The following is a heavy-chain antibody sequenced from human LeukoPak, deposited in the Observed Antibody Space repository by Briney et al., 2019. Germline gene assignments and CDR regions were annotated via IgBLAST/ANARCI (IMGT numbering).Heavy chain of an antibody. V-gene: IGHV4-59*08. D-gene: IGHD3-16*02. CDR1: GGSIGTYY. CDR2: IYVTGT. J-gene: IGHJ6*03. Sequence: SETLSLTCTVSGGSIGTYYRSWIRQSPGKGLEWIGYIYVTGTRYNPYLQSRVTTSVDRSRNQFFLKMSSVTAADTAVYYCARHIGGGIEDMDVWGKGTKVIVSS. CDR3: ARHIGGGIEDMDV.